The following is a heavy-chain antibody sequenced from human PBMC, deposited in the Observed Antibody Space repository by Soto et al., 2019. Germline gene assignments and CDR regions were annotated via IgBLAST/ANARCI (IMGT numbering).Heavy chain of an antibody. CDR1: GGSISSYY. J-gene: IGHJ3*02. D-gene: IGHD2-21*01. V-gene: IGHV4-59*01. Sequence: SETLSLTCTVSGGSISSYYWSWIRQPPGKGLEWIGYIYYSGSTNYNPSLKSRVTISVDTSKNQFSLKLSSVTAADTAVYYCARASSLWWWLDDAFDIWGQGTMVTVSS. CDR3: ARASSLWWWLDDAFDI. CDR2: IYYSGST.